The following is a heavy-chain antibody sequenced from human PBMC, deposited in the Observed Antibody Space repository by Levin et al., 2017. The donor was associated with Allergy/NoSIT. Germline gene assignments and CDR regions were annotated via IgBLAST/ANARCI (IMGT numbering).Heavy chain of an antibody. J-gene: IGHJ4*02. V-gene: IGHV3-74*01. CDR3: ARSDYFDY. CDR1: GFTLSSKW. CDR2: SKYDGSST. Sequence: AGGSLRLSCAASGFTLSSKWMHWVRQAPGRGLVWVSRSKYDGSSTSYADSVKGRFTISRDNAKNTLYLQMDSLRVEDTAVYYCARSDYFDYWGQGTLVTVSS.